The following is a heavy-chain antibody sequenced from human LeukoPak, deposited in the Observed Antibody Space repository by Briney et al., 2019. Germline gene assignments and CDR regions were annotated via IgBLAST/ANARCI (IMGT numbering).Heavy chain of an antibody. Sequence: GGSLRLSCVASGFTFSTYAMTWVRQAPGRGLEWVARIKEDGSDTYYVDSVKGRFTISRDKAKKTVYLQMNSLRVEDTAVYYCAREWWYLDYWGQGTLVTVSS. CDR1: GFTFSTYA. V-gene: IGHV3-7*05. D-gene: IGHD2-15*01. CDR2: IKEDGSDT. CDR3: AREWWYLDY. J-gene: IGHJ4*02.